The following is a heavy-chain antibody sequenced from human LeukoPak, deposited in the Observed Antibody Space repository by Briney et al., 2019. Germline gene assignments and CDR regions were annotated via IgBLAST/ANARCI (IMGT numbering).Heavy chain of an antibody. CDR2: INWNGGST. J-gene: IGHJ4*02. CDR3: ARAFSPRRSGGYYY. D-gene: IGHD3-22*01. Sequence: GGSLRLSCAASGFTFDDYGMSWVRQAPGKGLEWVSGINWNGGSTGYADSVKGRFTISRDNAKNSLYLQMNSLRAEDTALYYCARAFSPRRSGGYYYWGQGTLVTVSS. CDR1: GFTFDDYG. V-gene: IGHV3-20*04.